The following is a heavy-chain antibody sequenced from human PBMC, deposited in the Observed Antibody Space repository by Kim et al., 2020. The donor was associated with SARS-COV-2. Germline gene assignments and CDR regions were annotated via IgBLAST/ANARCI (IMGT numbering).Heavy chain of an antibody. CDR1: GGSISSYY. Sequence: SETLSLTCTVSGGSISSYYWSWIRQPPGKGLEWIGYIYYSGSTNYNPSLKSRVTISVDTSKNQCSLKLSSVTAADTAVYYCARGHTYDILTGYSPYWYFDLWGRGTLVTVSS. J-gene: IGHJ2*01. CDR2: IYYSGST. V-gene: IGHV4-59*01. D-gene: IGHD3-9*01. CDR3: ARGHTYDILTGYSPYWYFDL.